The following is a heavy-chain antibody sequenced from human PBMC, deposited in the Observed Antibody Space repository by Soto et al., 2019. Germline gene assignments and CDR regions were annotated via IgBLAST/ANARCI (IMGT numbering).Heavy chain of an antibody. CDR3: ARSRAAAGDFDY. V-gene: IGHV3-30-3*01. J-gene: IGHJ4*02. CDR1: GFTFSSYA. Sequence: GGSLRLSCAASGFTFSSYAMHWVRQAPGKGLEWVAVISYDGSNKYYADSVKGRFTISRDNSKNTLYLQMNSLRAEDTAVYYCARSRAAAGDFDYWGQGTLVTVSS. CDR2: ISYDGSNK. D-gene: IGHD6-13*01.